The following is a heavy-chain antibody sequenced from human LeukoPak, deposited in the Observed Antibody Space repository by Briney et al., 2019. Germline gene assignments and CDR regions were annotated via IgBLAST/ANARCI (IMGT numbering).Heavy chain of an antibody. CDR1: GGTFSSYA. CDR3: ARSGDSSGWDFDY. D-gene: IGHD6-19*01. V-gene: IGHV1-69*05. J-gene: IGHJ4*02. CDR2: IIPIFGTA. Sequence: SVKVSCTASGGTFSSYAISWVRQAPGQGLEWMGGIIPIFGTANYAQKFQGRVTITTDESTSTAYMELSSLRSEDTAVYYCARSGDSSGWDFDYWGQGTLVTVSS.